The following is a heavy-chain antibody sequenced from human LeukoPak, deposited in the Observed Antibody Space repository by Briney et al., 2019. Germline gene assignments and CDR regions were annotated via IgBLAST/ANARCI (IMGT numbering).Heavy chain of an antibody. CDR2: ISYDGSNK. CDR3: ARSIAVAGA. J-gene: IGHJ5*02. D-gene: IGHD6-19*01. CDR1: GFTFSSYG. Sequence: GGSLRLSCAASGFTFSSYGMHWVRQAPGKGLEWVAVISYDGSNKYYADSVKGRFTISRDNSKNTLYLQMNSLRAEDTAVYYCARSIAVAGAWGQGTLVTVSS. V-gene: IGHV3-30*03.